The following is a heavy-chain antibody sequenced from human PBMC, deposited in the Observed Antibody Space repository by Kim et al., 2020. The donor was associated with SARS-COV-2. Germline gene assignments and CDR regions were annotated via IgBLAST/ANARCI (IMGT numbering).Heavy chain of an antibody. D-gene: IGHD3-22*01. J-gene: IGHJ6*02. Sequence: KGRFTISRDNAKNSLYLQMNSLRDEDTAVYYCARDMVRRIMIVVVSRGMDGWGQGTTVTVSS. V-gene: IGHV3-48*02. CDR3: ARDMVRRIMIVVVSRGMDG.